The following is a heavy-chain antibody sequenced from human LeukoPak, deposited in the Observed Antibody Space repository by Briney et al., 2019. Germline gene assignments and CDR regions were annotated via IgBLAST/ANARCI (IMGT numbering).Heavy chain of an antibody. J-gene: IGHJ4*02. D-gene: IGHD1-26*01. CDR2: ISSSSSCI. CDR1: GFTFSSYS. V-gene: IGHV3-21*01. Sequence: PGGSLRLSCAASGFTFSSYSMNWVRQAPGKGLEWVSSISSSSSCIYYADSVKGRFTISRDNAKNSLYLQMNSLRAEDTAVYYCARDLIVGAAKAPLRDWGQGTLVTVSS. CDR3: ARDLIVGAAKAPLRD.